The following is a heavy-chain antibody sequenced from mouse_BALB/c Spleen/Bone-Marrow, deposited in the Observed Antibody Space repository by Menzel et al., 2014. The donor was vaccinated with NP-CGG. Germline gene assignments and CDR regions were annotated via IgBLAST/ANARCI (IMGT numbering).Heavy chain of an antibody. J-gene: IGHJ3*01. CDR1: GYAFSSYW. CDR3: ASAAAWFAY. CDR2: IYPGDGDT. Sequence: QVQLQQPGAELVRPGSSVKISCKASGYAFSSYWMNWEKQRPGQGLEWIGQIYPGDGDTNYNGKFKGKATLTADKSSSTAYMQLSSLTSEDSAVYFCASAAAWFAYWGQGTLVTVSA. V-gene: IGHV1-80*01.